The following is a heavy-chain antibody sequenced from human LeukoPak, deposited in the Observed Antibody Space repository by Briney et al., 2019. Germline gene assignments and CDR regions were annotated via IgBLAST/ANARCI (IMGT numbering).Heavy chain of an antibody. J-gene: IGHJ4*02. D-gene: IGHD6-13*01. CDR1: GSTFSSYE. CDR2: ISSSGSTI. CDR3: ASLAAAGNDY. V-gene: IGHV3-48*03. Sequence: GGSLRLSCAASGSTFSSYEMNWVRQAPGKGLEWVSYISSSGSTIYYADSVKGRFTISRDNAKNSLYLRMNSLRAEDTAVYYCASLAAAGNDYWGQGTLVTVSS.